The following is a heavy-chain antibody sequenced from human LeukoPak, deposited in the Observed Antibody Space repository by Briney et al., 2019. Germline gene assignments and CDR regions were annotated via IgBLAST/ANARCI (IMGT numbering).Heavy chain of an antibody. V-gene: IGHV4-59*01. CDR3: ARTEHSGDSSSWYPGWFDP. D-gene: IGHD6-13*01. CDR2: IYYSGST. J-gene: IGHJ5*02. CDR1: GGSISSYY. Sequence: PSETLSLTCTVSGGSISSYYWSWSRQPPGKGLEWIGYIYYSGSTNYNPSLKSRVTISVDTSKNQFSLKLSSVTAADTAVYYCARTEHSGDSSSWYPGWFDPWGQGTLVTVSS.